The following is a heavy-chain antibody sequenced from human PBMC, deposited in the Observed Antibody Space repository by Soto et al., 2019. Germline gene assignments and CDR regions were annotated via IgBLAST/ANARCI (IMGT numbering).Heavy chain of an antibody. CDR1: GWSFSGYY. CDR2: INHSGST. V-gene: IGHV4-34*01. J-gene: IGHJ4*02. CDR3: ARGGSSGWRSYFDY. D-gene: IGHD6-19*01. Sequence: SETLSLTCVVYGWSFSGYYWSWIRQPPGKGLEWIGEINHSGSTNYNPSLKSRVTISVDTSKNQFSLKLSSVTAADTAVYYCARGGSSGWRSYFDYWGQGTLVTVSS.